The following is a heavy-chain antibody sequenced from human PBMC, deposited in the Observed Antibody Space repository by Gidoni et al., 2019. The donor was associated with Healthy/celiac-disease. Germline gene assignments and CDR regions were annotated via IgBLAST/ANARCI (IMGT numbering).Heavy chain of an antibody. J-gene: IGHJ3*02. CDR3: ARDQVGATWAFDI. CDR1: GGSISGYY. CDR2: IYSSGST. D-gene: IGHD1-26*01. V-gene: IGHV4-4*07. Sequence: QVQLQASDPGLVKPSETLSITCIVPGGSISGYYWSWIRQPAGKGLEWVGRIYSSGSTNYSPSLKSRLTMSVDTSKNQVSLKLSSVTAADTAVYYCARDQVGATWAFDIWGQGTMVTVSS.